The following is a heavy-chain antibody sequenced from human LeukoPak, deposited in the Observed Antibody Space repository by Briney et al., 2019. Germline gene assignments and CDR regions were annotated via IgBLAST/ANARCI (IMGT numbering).Heavy chain of an antibody. CDR3: AKVVNDDYGDPSHFDY. D-gene: IGHD4-17*01. J-gene: IGHJ4*02. Sequence: GGSLRLSCAASGFTFSSYAMSWVRQAPGKGLEWVSAISGSGGSTYYADSVKGRFTISRDNSKNTLCLQMNSLRAEDTAVYYCAKVVNDDYGDPSHFDYWGQGTLVTVSS. CDR2: ISGSGGST. V-gene: IGHV3-23*01. CDR1: GFTFSSYA.